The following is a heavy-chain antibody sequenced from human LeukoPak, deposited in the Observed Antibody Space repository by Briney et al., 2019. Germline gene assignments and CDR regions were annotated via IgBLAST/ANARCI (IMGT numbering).Heavy chain of an antibody. J-gene: IGHJ4*02. CDR1: GFTFDDYA. CDR2: ISWNSGSI. D-gene: IGHD4-17*01. Sequence: PGGSLRLSCAASGFTFDDYAMHWVRQAPGEGLEWVSGISWNSGSIGYADSVKGRVPISRDNAKNSLYLQMNSLRAEDTALYYCAKDSVPSPGYGDYGAKEYWGQGTLVTVSS. CDR3: AKDSVPSPGYGDYGAKEY. V-gene: IGHV3-9*01.